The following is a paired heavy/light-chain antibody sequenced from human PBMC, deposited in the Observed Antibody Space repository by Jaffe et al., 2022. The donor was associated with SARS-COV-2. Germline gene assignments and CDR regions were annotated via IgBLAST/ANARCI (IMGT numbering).Heavy chain of an antibody. Sequence: QLQESGPGLVKASETLSLTCTVSGGPISSSSYYWGWVRQPPGKGLEWIGSIYYSGSTYYNPSLKSRVTISVDSSKNHFSLRLSSVTAADTAVYYCARHQRRMALYVMDVWGQGTTVTVSS. CDR1: GGPISSSSYY. V-gene: IGHV4-39*02. CDR3: ARHQRRMALYVMDV. CDR2: IYYSGST. J-gene: IGHJ6*02. D-gene: IGHD2-8*01.
Light chain of an antibody. V-gene: IGLV1-44*01. CDR1: SSNIGSNN. Sequence: QSVLTQPPSASGTPGQRVTISCSGSSSNIGSNNVNWYQHLPGTAPKLLIYSNNQRPSGVPDRFSGSKSGTSASLAISGLQSEDEADYYCTAWDDSLNGLWVFGGGTKLTVL. J-gene: IGLJ3*02. CDR3: TAWDDSLNGLWV. CDR2: SNN.